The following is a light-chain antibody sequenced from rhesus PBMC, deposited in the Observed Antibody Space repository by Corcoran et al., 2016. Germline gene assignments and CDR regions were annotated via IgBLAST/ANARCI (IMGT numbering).Light chain of an antibody. V-gene: IGKV3-40*03. Sequence: IVMTQSPATLSLSPGETATLSCRASESIGTYLAWYQQKPGQAPKLLVHGAYFRATGIPHRFSGSGSRTEFTLTISSLEPEDVGVYHCQQYNDLMWTFGQGTKVEIK. CDR1: ESIGTY. J-gene: IGKJ1*01. CDR3: QQYNDLMWT. CDR2: GAY.